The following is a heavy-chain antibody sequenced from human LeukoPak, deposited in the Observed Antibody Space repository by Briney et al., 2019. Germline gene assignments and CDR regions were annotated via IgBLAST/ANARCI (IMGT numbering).Heavy chain of an antibody. V-gene: IGHV1-2*04. CDR3: ARETGRGYGSGSYYDY. CDR2: INPNSGGT. D-gene: IGHD3-10*01. J-gene: IGHJ4*02. Sequence: ASVKVSCKASGYTFTGYYMHWVRQAPGQGLEWMGWINPNSGGTNYAQKFQGWVTMTRDTSISTAYMELSRLRSDETAVYYCARETGRGYGSGSYYDYWGQGTLVTVSS. CDR1: GYTFTGYY.